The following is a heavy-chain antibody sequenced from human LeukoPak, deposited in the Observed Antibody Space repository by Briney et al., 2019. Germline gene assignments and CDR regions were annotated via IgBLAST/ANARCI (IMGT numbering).Heavy chain of an antibody. J-gene: IGHJ3*02. V-gene: IGHV3-30-3*01. Sequence: PGGSLRLSCAASGFTFSSYAMHWVRQAPGKGLEWVAVISYDGSGKYNADSVKGRFTISRDNSKNTLYLQMNSLRAEDTAVYYCARDLEYYYDSSGYYSGAFDIWGQGTMVTVSS. CDR2: ISYDGSGK. CDR3: ARDLEYYYDSSGYYSGAFDI. CDR1: GFTFSSYA. D-gene: IGHD3-22*01.